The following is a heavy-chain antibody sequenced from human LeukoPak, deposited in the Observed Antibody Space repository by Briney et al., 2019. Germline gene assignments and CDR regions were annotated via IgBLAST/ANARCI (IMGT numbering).Heavy chain of an antibody. CDR1: GFTFSTYG. D-gene: IGHD6-13*01. J-gene: IGHJ4*02. Sequence: GGSLRLSCTASGFTFSTYGMTWVRQAPGKGLEWVSTISGNDGTTYYADSVKGRFTISRDNSKNTLYLQMNSLRAEDTAVYYCATGSSSWYSLDYWGQGTLVTVSS. CDR2: ISGNDGTT. V-gene: IGHV3-23*01. CDR3: ATGSSSWYSLDY.